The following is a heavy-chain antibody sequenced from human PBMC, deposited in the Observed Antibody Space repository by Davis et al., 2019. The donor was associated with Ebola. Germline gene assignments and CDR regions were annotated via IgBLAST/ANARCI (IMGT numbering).Heavy chain of an antibody. V-gene: IGHV4-30-2*01. CDR1: GGSISSGGYS. CDR3: ARVGLKRASGMDV. CDR2: IYHSGST. D-gene: IGHD1-26*01. J-gene: IGHJ6*02. Sequence: PSETLSLTCAVSGGSISSGGYSWSWIRQPPGKGLEWIGYIYHSGSTYYNPSLKSRVTISVDRSKNQFSLKLSSVTAADTAVYYCARVGLKRASGMDVWGQGTTVTVSS.